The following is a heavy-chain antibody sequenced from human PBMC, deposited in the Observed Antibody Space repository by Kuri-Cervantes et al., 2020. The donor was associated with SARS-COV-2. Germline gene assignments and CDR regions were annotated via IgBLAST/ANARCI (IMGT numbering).Heavy chain of an antibody. CDR2: IYYRGST. CDR3: ARRSRGWFRESDYYYYYMDV. D-gene: IGHD3-10*01. CDR1: GGSISSYY. Sequence: SETLSLTCTVSGGSISSYYWSWVRQPPGKGLEWIGYIYYRGSTNYNPSLKSRVTISVDTSKNQFSLKLSSVTAADTAVYYCARRSRGWFRESDYYYYYMDVWGKGTTVTGS. V-gene: IGHV4-59*01. J-gene: IGHJ6*03.